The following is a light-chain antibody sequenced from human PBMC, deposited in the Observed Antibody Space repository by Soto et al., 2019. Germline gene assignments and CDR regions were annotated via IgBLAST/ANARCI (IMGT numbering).Light chain of an antibody. CDR1: QSVSSN. CDR2: GAS. CDR3: QQYNNWPPGT. J-gene: IGKJ1*01. V-gene: IGKV3-15*01. Sequence: EIVMTQSPATLSVSPGERATLSCRASQSVSSNFAWYQQKPGQAPRLLIYGASTRATGIPARFSGSGSGTEFTLTISSLPSEDFAVYYCQQYNNWPPGTFGQGTKVEIK.